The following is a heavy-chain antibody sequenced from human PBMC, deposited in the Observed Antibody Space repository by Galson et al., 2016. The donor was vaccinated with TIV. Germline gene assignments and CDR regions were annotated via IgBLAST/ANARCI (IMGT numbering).Heavy chain of an antibody. V-gene: IGHV1-8*01. J-gene: IGHJ5*02. CDR2: MNPNSANT. CDR1: GYTFTSYD. D-gene: IGHD3-10*01. Sequence: SVKVSCKASGYTFTSYDIHWVRQATGQGLEWMGWMNPNSANTGFAQKFQGRVTMTRNTSITTAYMELSSLRSEDTAVYYCARATNYYDNWFDPWGQEPWSPSPQ. CDR3: ARATNYYDNWFDP.